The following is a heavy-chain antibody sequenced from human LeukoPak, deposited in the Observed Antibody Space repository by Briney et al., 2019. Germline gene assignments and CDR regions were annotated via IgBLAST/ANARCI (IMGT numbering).Heavy chain of an antibody. CDR3: ARDQVGYYGSGSYSGNWFDP. CDR1: GGSISSGGYY. V-gene: IGHV4-31*03. D-gene: IGHD3-10*01. Sequence: SETLSLTCTVSGGSISSGGYYWSWIRQHPGKGLEWIGYIYYSGSTYYNPPLKSRVTISVDTSKNQFSLKLSSVTAADTAVYYCARDQVGYYGSGSYSGNWFDPWGQGTLVTVSS. CDR2: IYYSGST. J-gene: IGHJ5*02.